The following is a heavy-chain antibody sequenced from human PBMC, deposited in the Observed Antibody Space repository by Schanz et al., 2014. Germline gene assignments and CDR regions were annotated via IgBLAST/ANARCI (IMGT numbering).Heavy chain of an antibody. Sequence: EVQLLESGGGLVQPGGSLRLSCTASGFTFSSYSMNWVRQAPGKGLEWVSYVSRSTPDIYYADSVKGRFTISRDNSKNTVYLQMNSLRPGDTAVYYCARESSNDIVLVPGAVFDHWGQGILVTVSS. V-gene: IGHV3-48*01. J-gene: IGHJ4*02. CDR3: ARESSNDIVLVPGAVFDH. CDR1: GFTFSSYS. CDR2: VSRSTPDI. D-gene: IGHD2-2*01.